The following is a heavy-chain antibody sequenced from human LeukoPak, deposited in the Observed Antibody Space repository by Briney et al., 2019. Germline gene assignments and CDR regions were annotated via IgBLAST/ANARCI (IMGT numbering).Heavy chain of an antibody. D-gene: IGHD3-3*01. J-gene: IGHJ4*02. V-gene: IGHV4-30-4*01. CDR1: GGSISSGDYY. CDR2: IYYSGST. Sequence: SETLSLTCTVSGGSISSGDYYWSWIRQPPGKGLEWIGYIYYSGSTYYNPSLKSRVTISVDTSKNQFSLKLSSVTAADTAVYYCARWPLVDFWSGYHPYFDYWGQGTLVTVSS. CDR3: ARWPLVDFWSGYHPYFDY.